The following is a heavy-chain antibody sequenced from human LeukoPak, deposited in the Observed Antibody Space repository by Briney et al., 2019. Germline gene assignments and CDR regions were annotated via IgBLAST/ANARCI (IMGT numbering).Heavy chain of an antibody. D-gene: IGHD1-26*01. Sequence: GGSLRLSCAASGFTFSSYGMYWVRQAPGKGLEWVAFTRYDGSNKYYEDSVKGRFTISRDNSNNPLYLKMNSLRAEDTAGYYCAKSPGWEASYYYYYMDVWGKGTTVTISS. CDR3: AKSPGWEASYYYYYMDV. V-gene: IGHV3-30*02. J-gene: IGHJ6*03. CDR1: GFTFSSYG. CDR2: TRYDGSNK.